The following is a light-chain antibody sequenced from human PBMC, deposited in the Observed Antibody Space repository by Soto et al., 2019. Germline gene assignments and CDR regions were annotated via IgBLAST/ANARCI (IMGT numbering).Light chain of an antibody. CDR2: DVS. CDR3: SSYTSSRGV. CDR1: SSDVGGYNY. V-gene: IGLV2-14*01. Sequence: QSVLTQPASLSGSPGQSITIYCTGTSSDVGGYNYVSWYQQHPGKAPKLMIYDVSNRPSGVSNRFSGSKSGNTASLTISGLQAEDEADYYCSSYTSSRGVFGTGTKVTVL. J-gene: IGLJ1*01.